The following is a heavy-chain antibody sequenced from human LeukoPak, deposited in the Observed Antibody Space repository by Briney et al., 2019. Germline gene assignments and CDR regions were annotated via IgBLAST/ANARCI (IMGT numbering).Heavy chain of an antibody. J-gene: IGHJ5*02. CDR3: ATEYYYDSSGVT. D-gene: IGHD3-22*01. CDR2: FDPEDCET. Sequence: GASVNVSYKVSGYTLNELSMHWVRQAPGKGLEWGGGFDPEDCETIYAQKFHGRVTMHEDTSTDTAYMELSSLRSEDTAVYYCATEYYYDSSGVTWGQGTLVTVSS. CDR1: GYTLNELS. V-gene: IGHV1-24*01.